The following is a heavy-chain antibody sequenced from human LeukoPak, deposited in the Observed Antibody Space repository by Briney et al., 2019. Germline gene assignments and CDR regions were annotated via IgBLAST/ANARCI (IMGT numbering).Heavy chain of an antibody. V-gene: IGHV3-30*18. CDR3: AKGYYDFWSGPRAFDY. CDR2: LSYDGSNE. Sequence: PGRSLRLSCAASGFTFSNYGLHWVRQAPGKGLEGGAILSYDGSNEYYADSVNGRLTISRDNSKNTLYLQMNSLRVDDTAVYYCAKGYYDFWSGPRAFDYWGQGTLVTVSS. D-gene: IGHD3-3*01. J-gene: IGHJ4*02. CDR1: GFTFSNYG.